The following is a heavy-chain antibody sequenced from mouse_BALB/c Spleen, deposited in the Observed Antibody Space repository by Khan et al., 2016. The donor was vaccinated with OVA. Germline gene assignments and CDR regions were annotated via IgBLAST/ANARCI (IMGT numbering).Heavy chain of an antibody. CDR2: INPSNGYT. V-gene: IGHV1-4*01. J-gene: IGHJ3*01. Sequence: QVQLKESGAELARPGASVKMSCKASGYTFTSYTIHWIKLRPGQGLEWIGYINPSNGYTNYNQKFKDKATLTADKSSTTVYMELSSLTSDDSALYNCVRDGAYHRNDGWFAYWGQGTLVTVSA. D-gene: IGHD2-14*01. CDR1: GYTFTSYT. CDR3: VRDGAYHRNDGWFAY.